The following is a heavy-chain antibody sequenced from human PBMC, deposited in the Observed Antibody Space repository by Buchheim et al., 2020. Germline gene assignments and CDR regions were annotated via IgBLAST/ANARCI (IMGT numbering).Heavy chain of an antibody. V-gene: IGHV3-7*01. D-gene: IGHD6-19*01. Sequence: EVQLVESGGGLAQPGGSLRLSCVASGFTFSTYWMSWVRQAPGKGLEWVANIKQDGSDKYFVDSVKGRFAISRDNAKNSLYLQMNSLRAEDTAVYYCARALYTSGWYPDYCEYWAQGTL. CDR1: GFTFSTYW. CDR2: IKQDGSDK. J-gene: IGHJ4*02. CDR3: ARALYTSGWYPDYCEY.